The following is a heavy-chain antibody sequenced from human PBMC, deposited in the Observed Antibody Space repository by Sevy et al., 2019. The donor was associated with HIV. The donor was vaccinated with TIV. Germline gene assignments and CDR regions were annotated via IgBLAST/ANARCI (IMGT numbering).Heavy chain of an antibody. V-gene: IGHV1-18*01. CDR3: ARCRSIPAVGQYYYHYYMDV. J-gene: IGHJ6*03. CDR1: GYTFTSYG. CDR2: ISAYNGNT. Sequence: ASVKVSCKASGYTFTSYGISWVRQAPGQGLEWMGWISAYNGNTNYAQNLQGRVTMTTDTSTSTAYMELRSLRSDDTAVYYCARCRSIPAVGQYYYHYYMDVWGRGTTVTVSS. D-gene: IGHD6-13*01.